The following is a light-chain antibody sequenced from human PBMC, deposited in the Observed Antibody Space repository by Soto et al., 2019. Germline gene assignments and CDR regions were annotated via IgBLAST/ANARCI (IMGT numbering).Light chain of an antibody. CDR2: AAS. J-gene: IGKJ1*01. V-gene: IGKV3-20*01. CDR1: QSVSSN. CDR3: HQYVSWT. Sequence: SLSPATLSESPGARAALSCRSRQSVSSNLAWYQQKPGQAPRLLISAASSRADGIPDRFSGSGSGTDFSLTISRLEPEDFAVYYCHQYVSWTFGQGNKVAIK.